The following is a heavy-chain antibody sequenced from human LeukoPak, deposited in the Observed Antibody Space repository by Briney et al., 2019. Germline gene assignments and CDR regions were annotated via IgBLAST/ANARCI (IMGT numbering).Heavy chain of an antibody. CDR1: GYTFTSYG. D-gene: IGHD3-22*01. CDR2: ISAYNGNT. CDR3: ARDQAWDSSGYYFDY. V-gene: IGHV1-18*01. Sequence: GASVKVSCKASGYTFTSYGISWVRQAPGQGLEWMGWISAYNGNTNYAQKLQGRVTMTTDTSTSTAYMELRSLRSDDTAVYYCARDQAWDSSGYYFDYWGQGTLVTVSS. J-gene: IGHJ4*02.